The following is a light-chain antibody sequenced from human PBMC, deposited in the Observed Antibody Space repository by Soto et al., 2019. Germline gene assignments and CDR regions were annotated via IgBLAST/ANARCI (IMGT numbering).Light chain of an antibody. CDR2: EVS. J-gene: IGLJ1*01. Sequence: QSVLTQPASVSGSPGQSITISCTGASSDVGSYNLVSWYQQHPGKAPKLLIYEVSKRPSGVSNRFSGSKSGTTASLTISGRQAEDEAHYHCYSYAISDFGPGTKLTVL. CDR1: SSDVGSYNL. V-gene: IGLV2-23*02. CDR3: YSYAISD.